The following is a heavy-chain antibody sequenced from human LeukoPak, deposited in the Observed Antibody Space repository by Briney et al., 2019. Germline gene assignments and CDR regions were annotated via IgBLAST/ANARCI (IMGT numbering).Heavy chain of an antibody. D-gene: IGHD6-13*01. CDR2: IKQDGSEK. CDR1: GFTFSSYW. J-gene: IGHJ6*03. CDR3: ARAGDSSSWYPGYYYMDV. Sequence: GGSLRLSCAASGFTFSSYWMSWVRQAPGKGLEWVANIKQDGSEKYYVDSVKGRFTISRDNAKNSLYLQMNSLGAEDTAVYYCARAGDSSSWYPGYYYMDVWGKGTTVTVSS. V-gene: IGHV3-7*01.